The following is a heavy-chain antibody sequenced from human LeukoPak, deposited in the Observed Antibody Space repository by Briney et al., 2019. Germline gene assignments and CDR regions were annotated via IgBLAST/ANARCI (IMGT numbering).Heavy chain of an antibody. V-gene: IGHV3-23*01. Sequence: GGSLRLSCAASGFTFTSYAMSWVRHAPGKGLEWVSTISGSGGSSYYADSVKGRFTISRDNSKNTLYLQMNSLRGEDTAVYYCAKNRGYCSGGSCYGDYWGQGTLVTVSS. CDR1: GFTFTSYA. J-gene: IGHJ4*02. CDR2: ISGSGGSS. CDR3: AKNRGYCSGGSCYGDY. D-gene: IGHD2-15*01.